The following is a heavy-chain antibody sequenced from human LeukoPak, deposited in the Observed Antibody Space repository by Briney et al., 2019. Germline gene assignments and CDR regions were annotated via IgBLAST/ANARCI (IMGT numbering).Heavy chain of an antibody. Sequence: SETLSLTCTVSGGSISSYYWSWIRQPPGKGLEWIGYIYYSGSTNYNPSLKSRVTISVDTSKNQFSLKLSSVTAEDTAVYYCARDPPVYGESATRRYSSRFDYWGQGTLVTVSS. CDR2: IYYSGST. CDR3: ARDPPVYGESATRRYSSRFDY. J-gene: IGHJ4*02. D-gene: IGHD6-13*01. CDR1: GGSISSYY. V-gene: IGHV4-59*01.